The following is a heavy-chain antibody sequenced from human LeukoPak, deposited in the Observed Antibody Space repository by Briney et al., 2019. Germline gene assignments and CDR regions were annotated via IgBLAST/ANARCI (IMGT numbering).Heavy chain of an antibody. CDR3: AREDTAMDIDY. CDR1: GFTFSSYS. CDR2: ISNSSSYI. J-gene: IGHJ4*02. V-gene: IGHV3-21*01. Sequence: GGSLRLSCAASGFTFSSYSMNWVRQAPGKGLEWVSSISNSSSYIYYADSVKGRFTISRDNAKNSLYLQMNSLRAEDTAVYYCAREDTAMDIDYWGQGTLVTVSS. D-gene: IGHD5-18*01.